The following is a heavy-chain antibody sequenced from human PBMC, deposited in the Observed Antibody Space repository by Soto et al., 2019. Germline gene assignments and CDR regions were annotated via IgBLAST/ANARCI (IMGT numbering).Heavy chain of an antibody. CDR2: ISAYNGNT. D-gene: IGHD6-13*01. J-gene: IGHJ4*02. Sequence: GASVKVSCKASGYTFTSYGISCVRQAPGQGLEWMGWISAYNGNTNYAQKLQGRVTMTTDTSTSTAYMELRSLRSDDTAVYYCARGSPGIAAYSLDYWGQGTLVTVSS. CDR1: GYTFTSYG. CDR3: ARGSPGIAAYSLDY. V-gene: IGHV1-18*01.